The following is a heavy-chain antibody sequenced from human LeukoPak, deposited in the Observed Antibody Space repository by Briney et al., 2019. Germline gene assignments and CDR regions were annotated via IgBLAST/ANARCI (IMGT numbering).Heavy chain of an antibody. CDR1: GFTVSFRY. V-gene: IGHV3-66*01. D-gene: IGHD3-22*01. J-gene: IGHJ4*02. CDR2: IYTDGST. CDR3: ATDPDRSDWYFRY. Sequence: GGSLRLSCAASGFTVSFRYMTWVRQAPGKGLEWISVIYTDGSTDYADSVKGRFTVSRDKSKNTLYLQMNSLRVEDTAVYYCATDPDRSDWYFRYWGQGTLVTVSS.